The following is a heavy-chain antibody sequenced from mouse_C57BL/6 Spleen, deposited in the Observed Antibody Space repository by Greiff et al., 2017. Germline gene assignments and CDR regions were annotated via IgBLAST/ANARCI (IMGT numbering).Heavy chain of an antibody. CDR1: GYTFTSYW. D-gene: IGHD1-1*01. Sequence: QVQLQQPGAELVRPGSSVKLSCKASGYTFTSYWMHWVKQRPIQGLEWIGNIDPSDSETHYNQKFKVKATLTVDKSSSTAYMQLSSLTSEDSAVYYCAREELDYYGSSYYFDYWGQGTTLTVSS. CDR2: IDPSDSET. CDR3: AREELDYYGSSYYFDY. J-gene: IGHJ2*01. V-gene: IGHV1-52*01.